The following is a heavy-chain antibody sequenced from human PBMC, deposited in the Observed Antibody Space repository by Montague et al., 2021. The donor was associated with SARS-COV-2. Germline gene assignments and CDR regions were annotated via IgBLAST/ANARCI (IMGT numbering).Heavy chain of an antibody. CDR2: IYYSGST. D-gene: IGHD3-22*01. Sequence: TLSLTCTVSGGSISSGGHYWSWIRQHPGKGLEWIGYIYYSGSTYYNPSLKSRVTLSVDTSKNQFSLKLSSVTAADTAVYYCARARITMIVVVNAFDIWGQGTLVTVSS. CDR1: GGSISSGGHY. J-gene: IGHJ3*02. V-gene: IGHV4-31*03. CDR3: ARARITMIVVVNAFDI.